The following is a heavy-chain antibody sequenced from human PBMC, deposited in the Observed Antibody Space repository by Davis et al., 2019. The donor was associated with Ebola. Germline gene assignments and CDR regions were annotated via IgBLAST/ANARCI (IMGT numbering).Heavy chain of an antibody. V-gene: IGHV1-18*01. D-gene: IGHD1-26*01. J-gene: IGHJ4*02. CDR2: ISAYNGNT. Sequence: ASVKVSCKASGYTFTSYGISWVRQAPGQGLEWMGWISAYNGNTNYAQKLQGRVTMTTDTSTSTAYMELRSLRSDDTAVYYCARDLEWELLGALGYWGQGTLVTVSS. CDR3: ARDLEWELLGALGY. CDR1: GYTFTSYG.